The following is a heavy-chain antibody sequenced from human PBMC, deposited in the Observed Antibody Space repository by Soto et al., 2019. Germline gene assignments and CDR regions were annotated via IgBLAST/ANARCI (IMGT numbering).Heavy chain of an antibody. CDR3: ASIPLSTSVYDWSVDRFDY. V-gene: IGHV4-31*03. Sequence: QVQLQESGPGLVKPSQTLSLTCTVSGGSISSGGYYWSWIRQHPGKGLEWIGYIYYSGSTYYNPSLKSRVTISVDTSKNQFSLKLSSVTAADTAVYYCASIPLSTSVYDWSVDRFDYWGQGTLVTVSS. CDR2: IYYSGST. CDR1: GGSISSGGYY. J-gene: IGHJ4*02. D-gene: IGHD5-12*01.